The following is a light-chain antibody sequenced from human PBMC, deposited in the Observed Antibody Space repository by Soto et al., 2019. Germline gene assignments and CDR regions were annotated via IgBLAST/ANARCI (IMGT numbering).Light chain of an antibody. V-gene: IGKV3-11*01. CDR2: DAT. Sequence: EIVLTQSPVTLSLSPGDTATLSCRASQSVVRYVAWYQQKPGQAPRLLLYDATIRASGIPARFSGSGSGTDFSLPISSLELEDFAVYYWQQRYHWPPLTFGGGTKVEVK. J-gene: IGKJ4*01. CDR3: QQRYHWPPLT. CDR1: QSVVRY.